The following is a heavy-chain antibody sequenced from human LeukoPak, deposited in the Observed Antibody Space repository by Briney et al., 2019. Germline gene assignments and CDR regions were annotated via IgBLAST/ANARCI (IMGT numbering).Heavy chain of an antibody. CDR2: IRYDGSNK. CDR1: GFTFSSYG. D-gene: IGHD3-16*01. Sequence: GGSLRLSCAASGFTFSSYGMHWVRQAPGKGLEWVAFIRYDGSNKYYADSVKGRFTISRDNSKNTLYLQMDSLRAEDTAVYYCAKGEASTPRGGYFDYWGQGTLVTVSS. CDR3: AKGEASTPRGGYFDY. J-gene: IGHJ4*02. V-gene: IGHV3-30*02.